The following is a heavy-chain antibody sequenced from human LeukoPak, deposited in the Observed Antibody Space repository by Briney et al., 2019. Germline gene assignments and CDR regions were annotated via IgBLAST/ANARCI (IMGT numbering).Heavy chain of an antibody. CDR3: AGGEVTASRPATIDS. J-gene: IGHJ4*02. CDR1: GGSISSYY. Sequence: PSETLSLTCTVSGGSISSYYWSWIRQPPGKGLEWIGYIYYSGSTNYNPSLKSRVTISVDTSKNQFSLKLSSVTAADTAVYYCAGGEVTASRPATIDSWGQGTLVTVSS. CDR2: IYYSGST. V-gene: IGHV4-59*01. D-gene: IGHD3-16*01.